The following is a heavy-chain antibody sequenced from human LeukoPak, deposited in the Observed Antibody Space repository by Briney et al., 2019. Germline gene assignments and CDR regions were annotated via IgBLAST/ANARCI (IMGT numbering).Heavy chain of an antibody. CDR3: ATTEGYYDSSGYNYGMDV. J-gene: IGHJ6*02. D-gene: IGHD3-22*01. CDR2: ISSSSSYI. Sequence: GGSLRLSCAASGFTFSSYSMNWVRQAPGKGLEWVSSISSSSSYIYYADSVKGRFTISRDNAKNSLYLQMYSLRAEDTAVYYCATTEGYYDSSGYNYGMDVWGQGTTVTVSS. V-gene: IGHV3-21*01. CDR1: GFTFSSYS.